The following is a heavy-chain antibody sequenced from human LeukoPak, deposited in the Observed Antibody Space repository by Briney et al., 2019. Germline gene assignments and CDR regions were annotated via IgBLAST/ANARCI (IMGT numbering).Heavy chain of an antibody. CDR1: GGSISSSSYY. D-gene: IGHD3-10*01. Sequence: PSETLSLTCTVSGGSISSSSYYRGWIRQPPGKGLEWIGSIYYSGSTYYNPSLKSRVTISVDTSKNQFSLKLSSVTAADTAVYYCARLGDYYDYWGQGTLVTVSS. CDR3: ARLGDYYDY. CDR2: IYYSGST. V-gene: IGHV4-39*01. J-gene: IGHJ4*02.